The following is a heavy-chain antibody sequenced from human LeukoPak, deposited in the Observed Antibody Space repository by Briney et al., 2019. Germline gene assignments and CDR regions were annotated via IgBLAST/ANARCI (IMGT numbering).Heavy chain of an antibody. CDR1: GLTFSDYA. D-gene: IGHD6-13*01. J-gene: IGHJ5*02. CDR2: IGGDGVGT. CDR3: AKDRLPRGAPGRGEHHNWFDP. V-gene: IGHV3-23*01. Sequence: GGSLRLSCAASGLTFSDYAMSWVRQARGKGLEWVSSIGGDGVGTYYADSVKGRFIISRDNSKSTAFLQMNSLTAEDTAVYFCAKDRLPRGAPGRGEHHNWFDPWGQGTLVTVSA.